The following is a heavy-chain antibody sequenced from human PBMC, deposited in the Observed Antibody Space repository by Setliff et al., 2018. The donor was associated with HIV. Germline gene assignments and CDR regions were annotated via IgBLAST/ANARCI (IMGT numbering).Heavy chain of an antibody. V-gene: IGHV4-38-2*01. CDR1: GYSISSGYY. D-gene: IGHD6-13*01. CDR3: ARRIIAAAGTWFDP. Sequence: PSETLSLTCAVSGYSISSGYYWGWIRQPPGKGLEWIGSIYHSGSTYYNPSLKSRVTISVDTSKNQFSLKLSSVTAADTAVYYCARRIIAAAGTWFDPWGQRTLVTVSS. J-gene: IGHJ5*02. CDR2: IYHSGST.